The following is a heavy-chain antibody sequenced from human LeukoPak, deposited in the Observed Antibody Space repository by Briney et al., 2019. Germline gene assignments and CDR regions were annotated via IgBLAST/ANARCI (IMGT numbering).Heavy chain of an antibody. CDR2: INPNSGGT. CDR3: ARVGSGRGGATKGNWFDP. V-gene: IGHV1-2*02. Sequence: ASVKVSCKASGFSFTGYYIHWVRQAPGQGLEWMGWINPNSGGTNYAQKLQGRVTMTTDTSTSTAYMELRSLRSDDTAVYYCARVGSGRGGATKGNWFDPWGQGTLVTVSS. J-gene: IGHJ5*02. CDR1: GFSFTGYY. D-gene: IGHD1-26*01.